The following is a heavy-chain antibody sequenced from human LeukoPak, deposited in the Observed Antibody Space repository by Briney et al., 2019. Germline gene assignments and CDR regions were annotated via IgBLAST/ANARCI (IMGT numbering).Heavy chain of an antibody. D-gene: IGHD6-13*01. CDR1: GGTFSSYG. CDR3: ARIGHSSSWPYYYYYMDV. CDR2: ISAYNGNT. V-gene: IGHV1-18*01. J-gene: IGHJ6*03. Sequence: ASVKVSCKASGGTFSSYGISWVRQAPGQGLEWMGWISAYNGNTNYAQKLQGRVTMTTDTSTSTAYMELRSLRSDDTAVYYCARIGHSSSWPYYYYYMDVWGKGTTVTVSS.